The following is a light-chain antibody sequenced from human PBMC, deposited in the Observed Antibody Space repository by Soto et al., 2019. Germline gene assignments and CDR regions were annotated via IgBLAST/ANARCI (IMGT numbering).Light chain of an antibody. CDR2: GAS. CDR1: QGVSRK. Sequence: DIVMTQSPATLSVAPGERVTFSCRASQGVSRKLAWYQHKPGQAPRLLISGASTGATGIPARFSGSGSGTEFTLTISSLQSEDCAIYYCQQYHTWPITFGRGTKVDMK. CDR3: QQYHTWPIT. J-gene: IGKJ3*01. V-gene: IGKV3-15*01.